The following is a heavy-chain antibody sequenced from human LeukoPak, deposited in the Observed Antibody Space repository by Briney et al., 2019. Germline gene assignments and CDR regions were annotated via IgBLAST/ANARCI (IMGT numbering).Heavy chain of an antibody. CDR3: EKDIEAGTAGFSFDY. Sequence: HPGGSLRLSCAASGFTFDDYAMHWVRQAPGKGLEWVSLISGNGDSTYYGDSVKGRFSISRVNIKNSLYLQMNSLRTGDTALYYCEKDIEAGTAGFSFDYWGQGTLVTVSS. CDR2: ISGNGDST. CDR1: GFTFDDYA. V-gene: IGHV3-43*02. J-gene: IGHJ4*02. D-gene: IGHD2-21*02.